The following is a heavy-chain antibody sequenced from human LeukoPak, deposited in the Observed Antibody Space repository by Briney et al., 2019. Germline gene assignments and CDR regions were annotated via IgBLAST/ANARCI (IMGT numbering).Heavy chain of an antibody. Sequence: PGGSLRLSCAASGFTLSSYAMSWVRQAPGKGLEWVPSISASGGSINYADSVKGRFTISRDNSKNTVYLQMNSLRAEDTAVYYCAKDRAMIVVVLHYWGQGTLVTVSS. D-gene: IGHD3-22*01. CDR2: ISASGGSI. V-gene: IGHV3-23*01. J-gene: IGHJ4*02. CDR3: AKDRAMIVVVLHY. CDR1: GFTLSSYA.